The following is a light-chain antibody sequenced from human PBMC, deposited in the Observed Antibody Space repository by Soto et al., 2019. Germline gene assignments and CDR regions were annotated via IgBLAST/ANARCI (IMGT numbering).Light chain of an antibody. CDR1: SSDVGDYKY. Sequence: QSALTQSASVSGSPGQSITISCTGTSSDVGDYKYVSWYQQHPGKAPKLMIYEVSNRPSGVSNRFSGSKSGNTASLTISGLQAEDEADYHCSSYTSTTTLFGGGTKLIVL. J-gene: IGLJ2*01. CDR2: EVS. CDR3: SSYTSTTTL. V-gene: IGLV2-14*01.